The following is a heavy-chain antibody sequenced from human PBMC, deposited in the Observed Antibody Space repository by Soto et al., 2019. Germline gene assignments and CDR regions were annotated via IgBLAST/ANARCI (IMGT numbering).Heavy chain of an antibody. CDR3: ARDLSTAWYGFDS. D-gene: IGHD6-13*01. CDR1: GFTFSTYT. V-gene: IGHV3-21*01. J-gene: IGHJ4*02. Sequence: EVQLVESGGGLVKPGGSLRLSCAASGFTFSTYTMNWVRQAPGKGLEWVSSISSHSSYIYYADSLQGRFTISRDNAKNSVFLHMNSLRAEDTAVYFCARDLSTAWYGFDSWGQGTLVTVSS. CDR2: ISSHSSYI.